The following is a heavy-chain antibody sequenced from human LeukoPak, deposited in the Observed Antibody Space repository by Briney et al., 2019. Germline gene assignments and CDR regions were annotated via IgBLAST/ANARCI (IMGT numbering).Heavy chain of an antibody. CDR1: GFTFRNFW. CDR2: IKQDGSEK. CDR3: GGPNPLLERPSAMDV. D-gene: IGHD6-25*01. Sequence: GESLRLSCAASGFTFRNFWMTWVRQAPGKGLEWVANIKQDGSEKHYVDSVKGRFPISRDNAKNSLYLQMNSLRAEDTAVYYCGGPNPLLERPSAMDVWGQGTTVTVSS. J-gene: IGHJ6*02. V-gene: IGHV3-7*03.